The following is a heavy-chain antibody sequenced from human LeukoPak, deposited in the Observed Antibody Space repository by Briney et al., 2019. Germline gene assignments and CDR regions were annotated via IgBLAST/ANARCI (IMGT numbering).Heavy chain of an antibody. CDR3: AKAPVTSCRGAFCYPFDY. CDR2: MSSSDDGR. Sequence: PGGSLRLSCATSGFSFSSYATSWVRQAPGKGLEWVSAMSSSDDGRYYAASVRGRFTISRDTSRSTLYLQMNSLRAEDAAVYYCAKAPVTSCRGAFCYPFDYWGQGTLVTVSS. J-gene: IGHJ4*02. V-gene: IGHV3-23*01. D-gene: IGHD2-15*01. CDR1: GFSFSSYA.